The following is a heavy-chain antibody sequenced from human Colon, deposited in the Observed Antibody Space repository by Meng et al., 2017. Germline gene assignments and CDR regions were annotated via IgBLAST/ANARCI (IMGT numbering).Heavy chain of an antibody. V-gene: IGHV4-4*02. Sequence: QGQPLGQGPGLVQPAGALSLLSAVSDGPITTNSYWSWVRQSQEKGLEWIGQIDHRGDPYYNPSLKSRVTMSVDRSKSQVSLQLTSVTAADTAVYYCARHGGYYQDYWGQGTLVTVSS. CDR1: DGPITTNSY. CDR2: IDHRGDP. J-gene: IGHJ4*02. CDR3: ARHGGYYQDY. D-gene: IGHD4-23*01.